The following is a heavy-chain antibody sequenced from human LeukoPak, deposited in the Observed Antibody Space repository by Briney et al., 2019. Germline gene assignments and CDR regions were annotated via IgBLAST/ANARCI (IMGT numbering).Heavy chain of an antibody. D-gene: IGHD1-1*01. Sequence: GGSLRLSCAASGFNFSTYNVNWVRQAPGKGLDWVSYISSSSRTRYYADSVKGRFTISRDNAKDSLYLQMNSLRAEDTAVYYCARDWNDYMDVWGKGTTVTVSS. J-gene: IGHJ6*03. CDR1: GFNFSTYN. CDR3: ARDWNDYMDV. CDR2: ISSSSRTR. V-gene: IGHV3-48*04.